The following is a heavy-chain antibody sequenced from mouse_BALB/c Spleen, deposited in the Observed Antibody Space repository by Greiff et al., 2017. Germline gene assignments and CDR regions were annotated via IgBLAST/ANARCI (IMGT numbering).Heavy chain of an antibody. J-gene: IGHJ3*01. CDR1: GYAFTNYL. D-gene: IGHD2-4*01. CDR2: INPGSGGT. CDR3: AREGIYYDPAWFAY. Sequence: QVQLQQSGAELVRPGTSVKVSCKASGYAFTNYLIEWVKQRPGQGLEWIGVINPGSGGTNYNEKFKGKATLTADKSSSTAYMQRSSLTSDDSAVYFCAREGIYYDPAWFAYWGQGTLVTVSA. V-gene: IGHV1-54*01.